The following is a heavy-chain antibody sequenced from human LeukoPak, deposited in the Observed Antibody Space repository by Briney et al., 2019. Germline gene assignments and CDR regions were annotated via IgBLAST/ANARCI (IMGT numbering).Heavy chain of an antibody. CDR3: ARGFGVAYYYYSMDV. CDR1: GFTFSSYE. Sequence: AGGSLRLSCAASGFTFSSYEMNWVRQAPGKGLEWVSYIDGSGSTIYYADSVKGRFTISRDNAKNSLYLQMNSLRAEDTAIYYCARGFGVAYYYYSMDVWGKGTTVTISS. D-gene: IGHD3-3*01. V-gene: IGHV3-48*03. CDR2: IDGSGSTI. J-gene: IGHJ6*03.